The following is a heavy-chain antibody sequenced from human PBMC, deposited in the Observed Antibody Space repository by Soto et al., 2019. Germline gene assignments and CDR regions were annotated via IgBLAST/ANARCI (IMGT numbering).Heavy chain of an antibody. Sequence: SETLSLTCTVSGGSISSYYWSWIRQPPGKGLEWIGYIYYSGSTNDNPSLKSRVTLSVDTSKNQFSLKLSSVTAADTAVYYCARWVGQNLKAFDIWGQGTMVTVSS. V-gene: IGHV4-59*01. CDR1: GGSISSYY. CDR2: IYYSGST. D-gene: IGHD1-26*01. CDR3: ARWVGQNLKAFDI. J-gene: IGHJ3*02.